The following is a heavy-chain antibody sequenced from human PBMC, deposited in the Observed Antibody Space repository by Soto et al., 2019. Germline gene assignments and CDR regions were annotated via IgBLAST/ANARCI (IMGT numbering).Heavy chain of an antibody. CDR3: ARHPRGGYYYYDMDV. Sequence: QVQLVESGGGVVQPGRSLRLSCAASGFTFSSYGMHWVRQAPGKGLEWVAVIWYDGSNKYYADSVKGRFTICRDNYENTLYLQMNTPRAEDTAIYYCARHPRGGYYYYDMDVWGKGTTVTVSS. J-gene: IGHJ6*03. CDR2: IWYDGSNK. V-gene: IGHV3-33*01. CDR1: GFTFSSYG.